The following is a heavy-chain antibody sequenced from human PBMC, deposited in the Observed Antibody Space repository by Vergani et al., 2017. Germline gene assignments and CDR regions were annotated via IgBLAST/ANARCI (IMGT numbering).Heavy chain of an antibody. V-gene: IGHV5-51*01. CDR1: GYSFTSYW. CDR3: PILSNDIWTPKLNYYYYYGMDV. D-gene: IGHD3-9*01. Sequence: EVPLVQSGAEVTTPGESLTISCKRSGYSFTSYWIGWVRQMPGKGLEWMGIIYPGDSDTIYSPSFQGQVTISADKSISSAYLQLSRLKASDTAMYYCPILSNDIWTPKLNYYYYYGMDVWSQGTTVTVSS. CDR2: IYPGDSDT. J-gene: IGHJ6*02.